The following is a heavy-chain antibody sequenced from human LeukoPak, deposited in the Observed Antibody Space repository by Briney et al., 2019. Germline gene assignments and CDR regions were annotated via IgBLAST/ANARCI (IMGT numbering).Heavy chain of an antibody. CDR1: GYTFTSYG. V-gene: IGHV1-18*01. CDR2: ISAYNGNT. CDR3: ARDPTYYYDSSGYPPAGAFDI. J-gene: IGHJ3*02. Sequence: ASVKVSCKASGYTFTSYGISWVRQAPGQGLEWRGGISAYNGNTNYAQKLQGRVTMTTDTSTSTAYMELRSLRSDDTAVYYCARDPTYYYDSSGYPPAGAFDIWGQGTMVTVSS. D-gene: IGHD3-22*01.